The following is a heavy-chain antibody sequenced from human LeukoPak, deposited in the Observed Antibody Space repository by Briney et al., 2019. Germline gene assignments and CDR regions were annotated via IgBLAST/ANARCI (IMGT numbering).Heavy chain of an antibody. CDR3: ATRLTSDIVVVVAGEGAFDI. V-gene: IGHV1-18*01. J-gene: IGHJ3*02. Sequence: ASVKVSCKASGYTFTSYGISWVRQAPGQGLEWMGWISAYNGNTNYAQKLQGRVTMTTDTSTSTAYMELRSLRSDDTAVYYCATRLTSDIVVVVAGEGAFDIWGQGTMVTVSS. CDR1: GYTFTSYG. D-gene: IGHD2-15*01. CDR2: ISAYNGNT.